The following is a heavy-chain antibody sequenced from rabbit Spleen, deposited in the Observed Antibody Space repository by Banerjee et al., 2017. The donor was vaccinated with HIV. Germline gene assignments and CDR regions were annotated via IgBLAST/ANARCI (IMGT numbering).Heavy chain of an antibody. J-gene: IGHJ3*01. Sequence: QQQLEESGGGLVKPEGSLTLTCTASGFSFSSSYYMCWVRQPPGKGLEWIGCIYPGSSGATYYASWANGRFTISKTSSTTVTLQMTSLTAADTATYFCARDLRTGDGGYAAGMDLWGPGTLVTVS. CDR3: ARDLRTGDGGYAAGMDL. D-gene: IGHD3-3*01. CDR2: IYPGSSGAT. V-gene: IGHV1S45*01. CDR1: GFSFSSSYY.